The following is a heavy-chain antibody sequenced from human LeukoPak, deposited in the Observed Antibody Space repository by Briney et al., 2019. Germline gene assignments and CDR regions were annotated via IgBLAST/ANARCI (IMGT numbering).Heavy chain of an antibody. CDR2: ISGGGGST. CDR1: GFTFSSYV. V-gene: IGHV3-23*01. D-gene: IGHD2-2*01. CDR3: AKGGYCRSTSCYVGWFDP. J-gene: IGHJ5*02. Sequence: QPGGSLRLSCAASGFTFSSYVMNWVRQAPGKGLEWVSVISGGGGSTYYADSVKGRFTISRDNSKNTLFLQMNSLRAEDTAVYYCAKGGYCRSTSCYVGWFDPWGQGTLVTVSS.